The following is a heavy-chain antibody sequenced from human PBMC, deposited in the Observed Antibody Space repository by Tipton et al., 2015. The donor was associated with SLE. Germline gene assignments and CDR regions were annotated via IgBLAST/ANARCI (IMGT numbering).Heavy chain of an antibody. V-gene: IGHV4-61*08. Sequence: GSLRLSCTVSGGSISSADYYWSWIRQPPGKGLEWIGYIYFSGSTNYNPSLKSRVTISVDTSKNQFSLKLSSVTAADTAVYYCAASRYSYGFDYWGQGTLVTVSS. D-gene: IGHD5-18*01. CDR2: IYFSGST. J-gene: IGHJ4*02. CDR1: GGSISSADYY. CDR3: AASRYSYGFDY.